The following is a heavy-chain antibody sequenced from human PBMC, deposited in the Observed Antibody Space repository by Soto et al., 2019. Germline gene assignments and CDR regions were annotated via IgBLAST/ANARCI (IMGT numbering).Heavy chain of an antibody. Sequence: GGSLRLSCAASGFTFSSYWVHWVRQAPGKGLVWVSRINSDGSSTSYADSVKGRFTISRDNAKNTLYLQMNSLRAEDTAVYYCARAAYYYDSSGYYSPFSIPFDYWGQGTLVTVSS. CDR1: GFTFSSYW. CDR3: ARAAYYYDSSGYYSPFSIPFDY. V-gene: IGHV3-74*01. J-gene: IGHJ4*02. CDR2: INSDGSST. D-gene: IGHD3-22*01.